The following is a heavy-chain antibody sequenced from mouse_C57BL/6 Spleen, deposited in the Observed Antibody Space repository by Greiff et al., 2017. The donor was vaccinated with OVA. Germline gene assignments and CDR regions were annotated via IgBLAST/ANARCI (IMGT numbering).Heavy chain of an antibody. Sequence: VHLVESGAELVRPGASVTLSCKASGYTFTDYEMHWVKQTPVHGLEWIGAIDPETGGTAYNQKFKGKAILTADKSSSTAYMELRSLTSEDSAVYYCTRLIKRAWFAYWGQGTLVTVSA. J-gene: IGHJ3*01. CDR2: IDPETGGT. CDR3: TRLIKRAWFAY. CDR1: GYTFTDYE. D-gene: IGHD2-4*01. V-gene: IGHV1-15*01.